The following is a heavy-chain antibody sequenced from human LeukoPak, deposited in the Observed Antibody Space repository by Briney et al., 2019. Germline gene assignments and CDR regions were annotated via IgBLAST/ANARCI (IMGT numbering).Heavy chain of an antibody. CDR3: ARDASLSSTAVTRGSFFDY. V-gene: IGHV3-30*04. Sequence: PGRSLRLSCAASGFAFNAYAMHWVRQAPGKGLEWVAVISYDGSNKYYADSVKGRFTISRDDSSNTLYLQMNGLRADDTAVYYCARDASLSSTAVTRGSFFDYWGPGNLVTVSS. D-gene: IGHD1-26*01. J-gene: IGHJ4*02. CDR1: GFAFNAYA. CDR2: ISYDGSNK.